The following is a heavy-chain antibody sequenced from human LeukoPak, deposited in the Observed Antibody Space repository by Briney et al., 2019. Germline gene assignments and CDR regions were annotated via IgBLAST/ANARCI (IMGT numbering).Heavy chain of an antibody. V-gene: IGHV4-30-4*01. D-gene: IGHD1-7*01. Sequence: SQTLSLTCTVSGGSISSGDYYWSWIRQPPGKGLEWIGYIYYSGSTYYNPSLKSRVTISVDTSKNQFSLKLSSVTAADTAVYYCARVLELELGIDYWGQGTLVTVSS. CDR2: IYYSGST. J-gene: IGHJ4*02. CDR1: GGSISSGDYY. CDR3: ARVLELELGIDY.